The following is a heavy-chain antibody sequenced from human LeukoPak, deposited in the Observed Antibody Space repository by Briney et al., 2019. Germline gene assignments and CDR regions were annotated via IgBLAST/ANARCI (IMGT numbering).Heavy chain of an antibody. CDR2: ISAYNGNT. CDR1: GYTFTSYG. V-gene: IGHV1-18*01. J-gene: IGHJ4*02. D-gene: IGHD6-13*01. CDR3: ARAAEGAAAGTVDY. Sequence: ASVKVSCKASGYTFTSYGISWVRQAPGQGLEWMGWISAYNGNTNYAQKLQGRVTVTTDTSTSTAYMELRSLRSDDTAVYYCARAAEGAAAGTVDYWGQGTPVTVSS.